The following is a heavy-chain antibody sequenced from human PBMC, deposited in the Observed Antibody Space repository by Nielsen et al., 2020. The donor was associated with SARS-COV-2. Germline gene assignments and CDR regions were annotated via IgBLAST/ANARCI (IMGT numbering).Heavy chain of an antibody. D-gene: IGHD4-17*01. CDR2: IYWDDDK. CDR1: GFSLSTSGVG. CDR3: ARIQFGNDYGDNLPDY. V-gene: IGHV2-70*01. Sequence: SGPTLVKPTQTLTLTCTFSGFSLSTSGVGVGWIRQPPGKALEWLALIYWDDDKYYSTSLKTRLTISKDTSKNQVVLTMTNMDPVDTATYYCARIQFGNDYGDNLPDYWGQGTLVTVSS. J-gene: IGHJ4*02.